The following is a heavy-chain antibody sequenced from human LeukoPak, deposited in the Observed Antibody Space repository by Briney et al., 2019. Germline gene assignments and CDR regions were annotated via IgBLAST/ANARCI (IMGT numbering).Heavy chain of an antibody. CDR1: GFTFSNYE. D-gene: IGHD3-16*01. Sequence: GGSLRLSCAASGFTFSNYEMNWVRQAPGKGLEWVSYISTGGSTIFYADSVKGRFTISRDNAKNSMYLQMSSLRAEDTAVYYCARDRGGYNYSYCDYWGQGTLVTVSS. CDR2: ISTGGSTI. CDR3: ARDRGGYNYSYCDY. J-gene: IGHJ4*02. V-gene: IGHV3-48*03.